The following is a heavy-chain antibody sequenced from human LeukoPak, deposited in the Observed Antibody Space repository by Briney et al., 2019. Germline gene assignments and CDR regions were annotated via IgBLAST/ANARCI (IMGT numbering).Heavy chain of an antibody. J-gene: IGHJ4*02. CDR1: GYTFTSYG. CDR3: ARAPPYGGRGVVDY. D-gene: IGHD4/OR15-4a*01. Sequence: ASVKVSCKASGYTFTSYGISWVRQAHGQGLEWMGWISAYNGNTNYAQKLQGRVTMTTDTSTSTAYMELRSLRSDDTAVYYCARAPPYGGRGVVDYWGQGTLVTVSS. CDR2: ISAYNGNT. V-gene: IGHV1-18*04.